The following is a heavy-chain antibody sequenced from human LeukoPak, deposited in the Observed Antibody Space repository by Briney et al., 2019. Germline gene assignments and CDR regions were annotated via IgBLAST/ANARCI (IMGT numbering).Heavy chain of an antibody. CDR1: GYTFTSYS. CDR3: ARGAVEGLDY. Sequence: ASVKVSCKASGYTFTSYSVHWVRQAPGQRLEWMGWINAGNGNTKYSQKFQGRVTITRDTSANTAYMELSSLTSEDTAVYHCARGAVEGLDYWGQGILVTVSS. CDR2: INAGNGNT. D-gene: IGHD6-19*01. J-gene: IGHJ4*02. V-gene: IGHV1-3*01.